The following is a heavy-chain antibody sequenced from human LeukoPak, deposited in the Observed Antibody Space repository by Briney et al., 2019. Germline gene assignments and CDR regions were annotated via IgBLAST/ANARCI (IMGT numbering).Heavy chain of an antibody. CDR1: GYTFTSYA. D-gene: IGHD3-9*01. V-gene: IGHV1-3*01. Sequence: ASVKVSCKASGYTFTSYAMHWVRQAPGQRLEWMGWINAGNGNTKYPQKFQGRVTITRDTSASTAYMELSSLRSEDTAVYYCARDFDLDYYGMDVWGQGTTVTVSS. CDR2: INAGNGNT. CDR3: ARDFDLDYYGMDV. J-gene: IGHJ6*02.